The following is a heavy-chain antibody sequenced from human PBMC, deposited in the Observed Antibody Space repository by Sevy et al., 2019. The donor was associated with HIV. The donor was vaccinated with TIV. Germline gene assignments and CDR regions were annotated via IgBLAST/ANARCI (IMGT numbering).Heavy chain of an antibody. Sequence: GGSLRLSCAASGFTFSSYWMSWVRQAPGKGLEWVANIKQDGSEKYYVDSVKGRFTISRDNAKNSLYLQMNSLRAEDTAVYYCARVSGYDSSGYSIYYYYGMDVWGQGTTVTVSS. V-gene: IGHV3-7*01. CDR2: IKQDGSEK. CDR3: ARVSGYDSSGYSIYYYYGMDV. J-gene: IGHJ6*02. CDR1: GFTFSSYW. D-gene: IGHD3-22*01.